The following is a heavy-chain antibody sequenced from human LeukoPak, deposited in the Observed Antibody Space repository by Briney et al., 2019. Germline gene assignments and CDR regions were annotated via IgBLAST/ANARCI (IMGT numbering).Heavy chain of an antibody. V-gene: IGHV4-39*07. D-gene: IGHD4-23*01. Sequence: SETLSLTCTVSGGSISSSSYYWGWIRQPPGKGLEWIGSIYYSGSTYYNPSLKSRVTISVDTSKNQFSLKLSSVTAADTAVYYWAGEGWEGGKSYYYYGMGVWGQGTTVTVS. CDR2: IYYSGST. CDR3: AGEGWEGGKSYYYYGMGV. J-gene: IGHJ6*02. CDR1: GGSISSSSYY.